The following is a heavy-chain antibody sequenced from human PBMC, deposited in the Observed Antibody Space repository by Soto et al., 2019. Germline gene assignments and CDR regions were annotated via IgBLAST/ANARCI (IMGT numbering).Heavy chain of an antibody. D-gene: IGHD6-19*01. CDR2: ISGSGGST. Sequence: LRLSCAASGFTFSSYAMSWVRQAPGKGLEWVSAISGSGGSTYYADSVKGRFTISRDNSKNTLYLQMNSLRAEDTAVYYCAKGGGIAVAGFIDYWGQGTLVTVS. J-gene: IGHJ4*02. V-gene: IGHV3-23*01. CDR1: GFTFSSYA. CDR3: AKGGGIAVAGFIDY.